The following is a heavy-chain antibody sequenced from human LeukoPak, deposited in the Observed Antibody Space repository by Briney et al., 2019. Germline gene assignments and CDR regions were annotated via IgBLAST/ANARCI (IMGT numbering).Heavy chain of an antibody. J-gene: IGHJ2*01. D-gene: IGHD3-10*01. CDR1: GFTISSYS. CDR3: ARDHEIREIKGWYFDL. CDR2: ISSGSRYI. Sequence: GGSLRLSCVASGFTISSYSMNWVRQAPGEGLEWVSGISSGSRYIYYADSVKGRFTISRDNAKDSLYLQMNSLRVEDTAVYYCARDHEIREIKGWYFDLWGRGTLVTVSS. V-gene: IGHV3-21*01.